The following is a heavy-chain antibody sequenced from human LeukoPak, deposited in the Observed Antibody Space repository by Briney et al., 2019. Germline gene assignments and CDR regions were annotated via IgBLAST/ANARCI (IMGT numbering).Heavy chain of an antibody. CDR3: ASELTYYYDSSGYSDFDY. J-gene: IGHJ4*02. V-gene: IGHV1-2*02. CDR1: GYTFTGYY. D-gene: IGHD3-22*01. Sequence: ASVKVSCKASGYTFTGYYMHWVRQAPGQGLEWMGWINPNSGGTNYAQKFQGRVTMTRDTSISTAYVELSRLRSDDTAVYYCASELTYYYDSSGYSDFDYWGQGTLVTVSS. CDR2: INPNSGGT.